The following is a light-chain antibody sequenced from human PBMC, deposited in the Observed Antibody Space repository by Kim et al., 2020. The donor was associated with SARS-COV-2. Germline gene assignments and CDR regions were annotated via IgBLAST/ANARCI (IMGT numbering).Light chain of an antibody. CDR2: QDS. Sequence: SYELTQPPSVSVSPGQTASITCSGDKLGDKYACWYQQKPGQSPVLVIYQDSKRPSGIPERFSSSNSGHTATLTISGTQAMAEADYYCQAWDRSTVVFGGG. J-gene: IGLJ2*01. CDR3: QAWDRSTVV. CDR1: KLGDKY. V-gene: IGLV3-1*01.